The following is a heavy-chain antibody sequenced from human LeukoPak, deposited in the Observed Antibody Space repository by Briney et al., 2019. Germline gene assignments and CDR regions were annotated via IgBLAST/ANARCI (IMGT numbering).Heavy chain of an antibody. D-gene: IGHD6-13*01. J-gene: IGHJ6*02. CDR2: IKPDGSEK. V-gene: IGHV3-7*01. CDR3: ARDTDSSSWYRGTYGMDV. CDR1: GFTFSTYW. Sequence: GGSLRLSCAASGFTFSTYWMSWVRQGPGKGLEWVANIKPDGSEKDYVDSLKGRFTISRDNSKNTLYLQMNSLRAEDTAVYYCARDTDSSSWYRGTYGMDVWGQGTTVTVSS.